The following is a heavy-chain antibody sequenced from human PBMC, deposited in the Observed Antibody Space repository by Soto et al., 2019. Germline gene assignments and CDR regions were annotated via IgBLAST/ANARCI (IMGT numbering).Heavy chain of an antibody. D-gene: IGHD6-13*01. V-gene: IGHV4-59*08. CDR2: IYYSGST. J-gene: IGHJ1*01. Sequence: QVQLQESGPGLVKPSETLSLTCTVSGGSMRSHYWSWIRQPPGKGLEWIGYIYYSGSTNYNPSLKSRVTISVDTSKNQFSLKLSSVTAADTAVYYCASIGPEDSSSWFGPHWGQGTLVTVSS. CDR1: GGSMRSHY. CDR3: ASIGPEDSSSWFGPH.